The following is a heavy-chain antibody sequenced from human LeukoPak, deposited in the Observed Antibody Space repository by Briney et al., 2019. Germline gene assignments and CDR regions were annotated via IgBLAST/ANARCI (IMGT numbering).Heavy chain of an antibody. J-gene: IGHJ5*02. CDR2: INWNGGST. CDR3: ARGAAGTLLSWFDP. D-gene: IGHD6-13*01. V-gene: IGHV3-20*01. Sequence: RAGGSLRLSCAASGFTFDDYGMSWVRQAPGKGLEWVSGINWNGGSTGYADSVKGRFTISRDNAKNSLYLQMNSLGAEDTALYHCARGAAGTLLSWFDPWGQGTLVTVSS. CDR1: GFTFDDYG.